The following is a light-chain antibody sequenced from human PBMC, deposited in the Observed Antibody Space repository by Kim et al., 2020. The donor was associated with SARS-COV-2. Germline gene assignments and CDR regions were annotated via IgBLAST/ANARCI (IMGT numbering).Light chain of an antibody. CDR3: QAWDSRV. J-gene: IGLJ2*01. V-gene: IGLV3-1*01. CDR1: KLGDKY. Sequence: YELTQPPSVSVSPGQTASITCSGDKLGDKYACWYQQKPGQSPVLVIYQDSKRPSGIPERFSGSNSGNTATLTISGTQAMDEADYYCQAWDSRVFGGGT. CDR2: QDS.